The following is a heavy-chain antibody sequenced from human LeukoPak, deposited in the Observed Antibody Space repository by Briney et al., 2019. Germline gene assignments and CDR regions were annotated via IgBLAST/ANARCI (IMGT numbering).Heavy chain of an antibody. V-gene: IGHV1-8*03. CDR3: AGTPMGGGFDP. Sequence: GASVKVSCKASGYTFTSYYINWVRQATGQGLEWMGWMNPNSGNTGYAQKFQGRVTITRNTSISTAYMELSSLRSEDTAVYYCAGTPMGGGFDPWGQGTLVTVSS. CDR2: MNPNSGNT. J-gene: IGHJ5*02. CDR1: GYTFTSYY. D-gene: IGHD3-10*01.